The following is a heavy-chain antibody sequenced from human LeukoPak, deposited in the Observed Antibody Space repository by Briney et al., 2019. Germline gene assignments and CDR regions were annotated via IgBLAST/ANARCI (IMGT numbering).Heavy chain of an antibody. Sequence: RAGGSLRLSCAASGFTFSSYGMHWVRQAPGKGLEWVAVISYDGSNKYYADSVKGRFTISRDNAKNSLYLQMNSLRAEDTALYYCAKDQYYDFWSGYYADWGQGTLVTVSS. D-gene: IGHD3-3*01. CDR1: GFTFSSYG. J-gene: IGHJ4*02. CDR3: AKDQYYDFWSGYYAD. V-gene: IGHV3-30*18. CDR2: ISYDGSNK.